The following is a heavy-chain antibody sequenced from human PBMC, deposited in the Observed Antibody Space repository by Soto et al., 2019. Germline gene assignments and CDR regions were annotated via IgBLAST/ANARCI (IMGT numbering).Heavy chain of an antibody. Sequence: SETLSLTCTVSGASISGFYCSWIRKSAGKGLEWIGRIYATGTTDYNPSLKSRVMMSVDTSKKQFSLKLRSVTAADTAVYYCGRDGTKTLRDWFDPWGQGISVTVSS. D-gene: IGHD1-1*01. CDR3: GRDGTKTLRDWFDP. CDR2: IYATGTT. V-gene: IGHV4-4*07. J-gene: IGHJ5*02. CDR1: GASISGFY.